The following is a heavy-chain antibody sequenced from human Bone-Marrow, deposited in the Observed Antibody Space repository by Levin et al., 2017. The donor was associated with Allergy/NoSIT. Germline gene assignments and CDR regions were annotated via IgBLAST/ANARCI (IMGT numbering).Heavy chain of an antibody. D-gene: IGHD3-22*01. CDR1: GFTFTTYA. CDR2: IWYDGSNE. J-gene: IGHJ6*02. V-gene: IGHV3-33*01. Sequence: GGSLRLSCATSGFTFTTYAIHWVRQAPGKGLEWVAVIWYDGSNEYYADSVRGRFTISRDNSKNTLYLQMNSLRAEDTAVYYCARDSVQVVEPAPDDNNQPSLLMDVWGQGTTFIVSS. CDR3: ARDSVQVVEPAPDDNNQPSLLMDV.